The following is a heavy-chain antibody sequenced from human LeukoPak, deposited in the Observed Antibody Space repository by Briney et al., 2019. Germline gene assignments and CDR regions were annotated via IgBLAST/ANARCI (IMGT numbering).Heavy chain of an antibody. J-gene: IGHJ6*02. CDR2: FSADGGGT. CDR1: GFTFDDYA. V-gene: IGHV3-43*02. Sequence: GGALRLSFAAPGFTFDDYAMHWVRQVSGKGSQWVSFFSADGGGTYYADSVKGRFTISRDNSKNSLFLQMNSLRSEDSALYYCAKDMQTVAGLSNYYYYAMAVWAKGPRSPSP. D-gene: IGHD6-13*01. CDR3: AKDMQTVAGLSNYYYYAMAV.